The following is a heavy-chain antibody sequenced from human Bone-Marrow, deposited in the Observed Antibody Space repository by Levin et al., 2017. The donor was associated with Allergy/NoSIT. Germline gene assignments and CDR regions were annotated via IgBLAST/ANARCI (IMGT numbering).Heavy chain of an antibody. V-gene: IGHV4-39*01. CDR1: GNSISSSSYN. Sequence: PSETLSLTCSVSGNSISSSSYNWGWIRQPPGKGLEWIASIEESGTTYDNPSLKSRVTMSVDTSKNQFFLTLTSVTAADTAVYYCARQATAWYLGGDWFDPWGQGTLVIVSS. J-gene: IGHJ5*02. CDR3: ARQATAWYLGGDWFDP. CDR2: IEESGTT. D-gene: IGHD6-13*01.